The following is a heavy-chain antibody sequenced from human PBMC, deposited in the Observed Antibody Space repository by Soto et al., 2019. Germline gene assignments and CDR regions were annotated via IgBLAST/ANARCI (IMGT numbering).Heavy chain of an antibody. CDR1: GGSISSGGYY. D-gene: IGHD3-3*01. CDR2: IYYSGST. CDR3: ARDRTIEDYYGMDV. Sequence: SETLSLTCTVSGGSISSGGYYWSWIRQHPGKGLEWIGYIYYSGSTYYNPSLKSRVTISVDTSKNQFSLKLSSVTAADTAVYYCARDRTIEDYYGMDVWGQGTTVTVSS. V-gene: IGHV4-31*03. J-gene: IGHJ6*02.